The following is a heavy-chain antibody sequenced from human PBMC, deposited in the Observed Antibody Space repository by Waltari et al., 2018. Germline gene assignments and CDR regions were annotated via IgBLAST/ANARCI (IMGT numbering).Heavy chain of an antibody. CDR2: ISYSGNA. V-gene: IGHV4-39*07. CDR3: ATNNWNYVAFIL. D-gene: IGHD1-7*01. Sequence: QLQLQESGPGLVKPSETLSLTCSVSGDSVSSNNSYWGWIRQPPGKGLEWIGTISYSGNAYYNPSLKSRVTISLDMSKNDFSLKLSSVTAADTAVYYCATNNWNYVAFILWGQGTLVTVSS. J-gene: IGHJ4*02. CDR1: GDSVSSNNSY.